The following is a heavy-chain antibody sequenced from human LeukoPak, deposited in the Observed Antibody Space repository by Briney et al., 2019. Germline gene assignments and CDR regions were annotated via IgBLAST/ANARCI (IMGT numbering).Heavy chain of an antibody. Sequence: SETLSLTCTVSGGSISSYYWSWVRQPPGKGLEWIGYIYYSGSTNYNPSLKSRVTISVDTSKNQFSLKLGSVTAADTAVYYCARDGGKVQDWGQGTLVTVSS. CDR2: IYYSGST. J-gene: IGHJ4*02. V-gene: IGHV4-59*01. CDR3: ARDGGKVQD. D-gene: IGHD1-1*01. CDR1: GGSISSYY.